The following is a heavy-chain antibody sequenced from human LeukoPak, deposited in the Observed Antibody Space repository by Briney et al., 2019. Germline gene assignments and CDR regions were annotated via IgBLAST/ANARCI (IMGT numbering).Heavy chain of an antibody. CDR3: AKWGPHYDFWSGYFDY. CDR2: SCATT. J-gene: IGHJ4*02. V-gene: IGHV3-23*01. D-gene: IGHD3-3*01. Sequence: SCATTYYLYSVKGLFTISTDNSKNTLYLQMNRLRAQDTAVYYCAKWGPHYDFWSGYFDYWGQGTLVTVSS.